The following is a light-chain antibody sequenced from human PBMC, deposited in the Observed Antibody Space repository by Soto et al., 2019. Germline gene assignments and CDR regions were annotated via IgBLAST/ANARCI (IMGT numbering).Light chain of an antibody. CDR1: TGAVTSASY. V-gene: IGLV7-43*01. CDR2: RAS. Sequence: QAVVTQEPSLTVSPGGTVTLTCASSTGAVTSASYPNWLQQKPGQAPRALIYRASNKHSWTPARFSGSLLGGKAALTLSDVQHEDEAEHYCLLYFGAAQVFGGGTKLTVL. CDR3: LLYFGAAQV. J-gene: IGLJ2*01.